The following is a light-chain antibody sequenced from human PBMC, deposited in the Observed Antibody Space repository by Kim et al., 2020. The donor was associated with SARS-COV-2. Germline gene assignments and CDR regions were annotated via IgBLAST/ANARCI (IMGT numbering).Light chain of an antibody. CDR2: DAS. V-gene: IGKV1-33*01. J-gene: IGKJ5*01. CDR1: QDISNY. CDR3: QQYDNLSQFT. Sequence: SVGDRVTITCQASQDISNYLNWYQQKPGKAPKLLIYDASNLETGVPSRFSGSGSGTDFTFTISSLQTEDIATYYRQQYDNLSQFTCGQGTRLEIK.